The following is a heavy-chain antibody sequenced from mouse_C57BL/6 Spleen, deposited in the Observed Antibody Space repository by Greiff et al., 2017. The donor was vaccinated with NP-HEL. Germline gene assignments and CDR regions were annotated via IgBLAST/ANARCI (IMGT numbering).Heavy chain of an antibody. Sequence: EVQLQQSGAELVRPGASVKLSCTASGFNIKDDYMHWVKQRPEQGLEWIGWIDPENGDTEYASKFQGKATLTADTSSNTAYLQLSSLTSEDTAVYYCTTYITTVVPYYFDYWGQGTTLTVSS. CDR1: GFNIKDDY. J-gene: IGHJ2*01. V-gene: IGHV14-4*01. CDR2: IDPENGDT. D-gene: IGHD1-1*01. CDR3: TTYITTVVPYYFDY.